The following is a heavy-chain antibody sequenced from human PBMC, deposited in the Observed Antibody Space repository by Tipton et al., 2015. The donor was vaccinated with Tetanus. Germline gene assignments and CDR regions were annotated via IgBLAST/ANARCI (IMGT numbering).Heavy chain of an antibody. CDR2: IKRKTDGETT. CDR1: GFTFNNAW. CDR3: ARDDINY. J-gene: IGHJ4*02. Sequence: SLRLSCEASGFTFNNAWMSWVRQAPGKGLEWVGRIKRKTDGETTDYGAPVKGRFTISRDDSKNTLYLQMDSLTTEDTAVYYCARDDINYWGQGAQVTVSS. V-gene: IGHV3-15*01.